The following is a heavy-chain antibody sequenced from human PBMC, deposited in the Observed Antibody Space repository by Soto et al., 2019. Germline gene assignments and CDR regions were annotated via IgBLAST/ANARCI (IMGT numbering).Heavy chain of an antibody. J-gene: IGHJ4*02. CDR3: AKDLGWLRTFDY. Sequence: QVQLVESGGGVVQPGRSLRLSCAASGFSFSSYGMHWVRQAPGKGLEWVAVISYDGSNKYYADSVKGRFTISRDNSKNPLYLQMNSLRVEDTAVYFCAKDLGWLRTFDYWGQGTLVPVSS. V-gene: IGHV3-30*18. CDR1: GFSFSSYG. CDR2: ISYDGSNK. D-gene: IGHD5-12*01.